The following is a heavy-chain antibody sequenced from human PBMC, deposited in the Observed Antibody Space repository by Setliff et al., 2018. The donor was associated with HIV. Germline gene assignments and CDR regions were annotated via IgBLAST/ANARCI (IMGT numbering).Heavy chain of an antibody. CDR1: RSTFNSHT. V-gene: IGHV1-18*01. J-gene: IGHJ1*01. CDR2: ISAYNGNT. D-gene: IGHD3-10*01. CDR3: ARVVVRGVTFIAEYFQH. Sequence: ASVKVSCKASRSTFNSHTINWVRQAPGQGLEWMGWISAYNGNTNYAQKLQGRVTMTTDTSTSTAYMELRSLRSDDTAVYYCARVVVRGVTFIAEYFQHWGQGTLVTVSS.